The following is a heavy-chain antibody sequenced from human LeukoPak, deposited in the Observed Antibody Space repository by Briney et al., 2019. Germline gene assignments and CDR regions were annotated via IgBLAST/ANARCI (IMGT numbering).Heavy chain of an antibody. CDR1: DGSIISSSYY. Sequence: PSETLSLTCTVSDGSIISSSYYWGWIRQPPGKGLEWIGSIYYSGSTSHNPSLKSRVTISLATSKNQFSLKLSSVTAADTAVYYCGRHGRGNYYCLPNRGNWFDPWGQGTLVTVSS. CDR2: IYYSGST. J-gene: IGHJ5*02. CDR3: GRHGRGNYYCLPNRGNWFDP. V-gene: IGHV4-39*01. D-gene: IGHD1-26*01.